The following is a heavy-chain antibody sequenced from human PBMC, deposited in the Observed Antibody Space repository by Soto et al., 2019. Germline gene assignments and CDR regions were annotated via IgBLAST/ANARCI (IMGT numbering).Heavy chain of an antibody. CDR2: INPNSGGT. V-gene: IGHV1-2*02. Sequence: ASVKVSCKASGYTFTGYYMHWVRRAPGQGLEWMGWINPNSGGTNYAQKFQGRVTMTRDTSISTAYMELSRLRSDDTAVYYCAREGYYHPSYGMDVWGQGTTVTVSS. CDR3: AREGYYHPSYGMDV. CDR1: GYTFTGYY. D-gene: IGHD1-26*01. J-gene: IGHJ6*02.